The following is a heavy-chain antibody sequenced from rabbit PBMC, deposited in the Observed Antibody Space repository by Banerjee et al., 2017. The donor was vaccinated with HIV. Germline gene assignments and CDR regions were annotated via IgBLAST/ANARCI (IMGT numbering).Heavy chain of an antibody. D-gene: IGHD4-1*01. V-gene: IGHV1S45*01. J-gene: IGHJ4*01. CDR2: IDPMFGTT. CDR3: ARDLAGVIGWNFNL. CDR1: EFDLSTYG. Sequence: QEQLVESGGDLVKPEGSLKLSCKASEFDLSTYGMSWVRQAPGRGLEWIGFIDPMFGTTYYANWVNGRFTISKTSSTTVTLQMTSLTAADTATYLCARDLAGVIGWNFNLWGPGTLVTVS.